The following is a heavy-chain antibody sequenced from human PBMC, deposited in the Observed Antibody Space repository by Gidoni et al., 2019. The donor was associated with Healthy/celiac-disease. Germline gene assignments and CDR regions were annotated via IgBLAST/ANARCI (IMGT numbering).Heavy chain of an antibody. CDR1: VFTFRSSS. Sequence: EVQLVESGGGMVKPGGSLRLSCAASVFTFRSSSLTWVRQAPGKGLEWVSSISSSSSYIYYADSVKGRFTISRDNAKNSLYLQRNSLRAEDTAVYYCARDITHVVVAAIVYSCPMDVWGKGTTVTVSS. D-gene: IGHD2-15*01. V-gene: IGHV3-21*01. J-gene: IGHJ6*03. CDR2: ISSSSSYI. CDR3: ARDITHVVVAAIVYSCPMDV.